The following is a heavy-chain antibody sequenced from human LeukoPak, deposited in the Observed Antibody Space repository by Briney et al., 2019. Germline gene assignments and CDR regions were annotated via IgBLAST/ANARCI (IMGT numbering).Heavy chain of an antibody. CDR1: GGSFSGYY. CDR3: ARDVVGARAYYFDY. J-gene: IGHJ4*02. D-gene: IGHD1-26*01. V-gene: IGHV4-34*01. CDR2: INHSGGT. Sequence: SETLSLTCAVYGGSFSGYYWSWIRQPPGKGLEWIGEINHSGGTNYNPSLKSRVTISVDTSKNQFSLKLSSVTAADTAVYYCARDVVGARAYYFDYWGQGTLVTVSS.